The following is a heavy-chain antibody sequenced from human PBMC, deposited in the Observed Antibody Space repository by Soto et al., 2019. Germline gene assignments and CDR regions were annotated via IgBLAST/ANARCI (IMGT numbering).Heavy chain of an antibody. CDR3: AHKPQMQQLVPFFDY. Sequence: SGPTLVNPTQTLTLTCTFSGFSLSTSGVGVGWIRQPPGKALEWLALIYWNDDKRYSPSLKSRLTITKDTSKNQVVLTMTNMDPVDTATYYCAHKPQMQQLVPFFDYWGQGTLVTVSS. J-gene: IGHJ4*02. CDR2: IYWNDDK. V-gene: IGHV2-5*01. CDR1: GFSLSTSGVG. D-gene: IGHD6-13*01.